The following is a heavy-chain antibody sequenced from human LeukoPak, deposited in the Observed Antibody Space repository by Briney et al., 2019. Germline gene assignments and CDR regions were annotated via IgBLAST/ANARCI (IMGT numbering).Heavy chain of an antibody. J-gene: IGHJ5*02. CDR3: ARGVLPAPNWFDP. D-gene: IGHD2-2*01. Sequence: SQTLSLTCTVSGGSISSGGYYWSWIRQHPGKGLEWIGYIYYSGSTYYNPSLKSRVTTSVDTSKNQFSLKLTSVTAADTAVYYCARGVLPAPNWFDPWGQGTLVTVSS. CDR1: GGSISSGGYY. CDR2: IYYSGST. V-gene: IGHV4-31*03.